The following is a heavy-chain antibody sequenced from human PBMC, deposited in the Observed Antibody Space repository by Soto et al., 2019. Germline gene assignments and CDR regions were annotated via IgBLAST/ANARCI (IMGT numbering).Heavy chain of an antibody. J-gene: IGHJ6*02. CDR3: VNGEEPWLVPPMDV. CDR1: GFTFSSYA. V-gene: IGHV3-64D*06. CDR2: ISSNGGST. Sequence: GGSLRLSCSASGFTFSSYAMHWVRQAPGKGLEYVSAISSNGGSTYYADSVKGGITISRDNSKNTSYLQSSSLSAEATAVYYCVNGEEPWLVPPMDVWGQGTTVTVSS. D-gene: IGHD6-19*01.